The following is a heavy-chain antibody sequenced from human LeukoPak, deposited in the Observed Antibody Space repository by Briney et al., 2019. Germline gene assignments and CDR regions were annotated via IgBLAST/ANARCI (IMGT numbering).Heavy chain of an antibody. J-gene: IGHJ4*02. D-gene: IGHD3-9*01. CDR1: GGTFSSYA. Sequence: ASVKVSCKASGGTFSSYAISWVRQAPGQGLEWMGGIIPIFGTANYAQKFQGRVTITADESTSTAYMEPSSLRSEDTAVYYCASDSGGSYYDILTGYNYWGQGTLVTVSS. CDR2: IIPIFGTA. V-gene: IGHV1-69*01. CDR3: ASDSGGSYYDILTGYNY.